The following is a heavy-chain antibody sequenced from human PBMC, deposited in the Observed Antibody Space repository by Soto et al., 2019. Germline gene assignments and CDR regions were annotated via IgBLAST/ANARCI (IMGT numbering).Heavy chain of an antibody. D-gene: IGHD3-3*01. J-gene: IGHJ4*02. V-gene: IGHV4-34*01. CDR3: ARGRLYYDFWSGYFPYXFDY. CDR2: INHSGST. CDR1: GGSFSGYY. Sequence: SETLSLTCAVYGGSFSGYYWSWIRQPPGKGLEWIGEINHSGSTNYNPSLKSRVTISVDTSKNQFSLKLSSVTAADTAVYYCARGRLYYDFWSGYFPYXFDYWGQGTLV.